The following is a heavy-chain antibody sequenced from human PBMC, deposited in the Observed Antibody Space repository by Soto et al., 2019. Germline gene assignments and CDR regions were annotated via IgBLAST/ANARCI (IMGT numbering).Heavy chain of an antibody. V-gene: IGHV1-18*01. CDR1: GYAFTTYG. D-gene: IGHD1-26*01. Sequence: QVHLVQSGAEVKKPGASVKVSCKGSGYAFTTYGITWVRQAPGQGLEWMGWLSAHNGNTNYAQELQGSVTVTRDTSTSTAYMELRSLRSDDTAVYYCARGSYGDYWGQGDLVTVSS. CDR2: LSAHNGNT. J-gene: IGHJ4*02. CDR3: ARGSYGDY.